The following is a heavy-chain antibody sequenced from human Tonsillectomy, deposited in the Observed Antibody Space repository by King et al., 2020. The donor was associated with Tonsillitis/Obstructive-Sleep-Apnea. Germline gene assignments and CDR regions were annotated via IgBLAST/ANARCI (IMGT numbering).Heavy chain of an antibody. Sequence: VQLQQWGAGLLKPSETLSLTCAVYGGSFSGYYWSWIRQPPGKGLEWIGEIKHSGSTNYNPSLKSRVTITVDTVKNQFSLKLSSVTAADTAVYYCARGGTNYGSGTYNWFDPWGQGTLVTVSS. J-gene: IGHJ5*02. CDR2: IKHSGST. CDR1: GGSFSGYY. D-gene: IGHD3-10*01. V-gene: IGHV4-34*01. CDR3: ARGGTNYGSGTYNWFDP.